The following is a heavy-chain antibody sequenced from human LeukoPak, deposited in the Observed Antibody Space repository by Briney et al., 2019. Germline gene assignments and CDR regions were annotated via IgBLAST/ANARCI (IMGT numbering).Heavy chain of an antibody. CDR2: IHTSGST. Sequence: PSQTLSLTCTVSGGSISSGSYYWSWIRQPAGKGLEWIGRIHTSGSTNYNPSLKSRVTMSVDTSKNQFSLKLNSVTAADTAVYYCARDQYYYDSSGYYSFDYWGQGTLVTVSS. CDR1: GGSISSGSYY. V-gene: IGHV4-61*02. D-gene: IGHD3-22*01. J-gene: IGHJ4*02. CDR3: ARDQYYYDSSGYYSFDY.